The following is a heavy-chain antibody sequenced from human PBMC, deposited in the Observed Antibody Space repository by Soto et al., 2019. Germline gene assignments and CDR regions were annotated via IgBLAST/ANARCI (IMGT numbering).Heavy chain of an antibody. CDR3: AIERGGGPNDETPWAFDI. D-gene: IGHD1-1*01. Sequence: QVQLVQSGAEVKKPGSSVKVSCKASGGTFSSYAISWVRQAPVQGLEWMGGIIPIFGTANYAQKFQGRVTITADKSTRTAYMELSSLRSEAAAVYYCAIERGGGPNDETPWAFDIWGQGTIVTFSS. CDR1: GGTFSSYA. CDR2: IIPIFGTA. V-gene: IGHV1-69*06. J-gene: IGHJ3*02.